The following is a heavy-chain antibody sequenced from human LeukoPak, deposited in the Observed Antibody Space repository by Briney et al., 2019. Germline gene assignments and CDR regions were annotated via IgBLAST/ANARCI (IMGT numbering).Heavy chain of an antibody. D-gene: IGHD4-17*01. Sequence: SETLSLTCTVSGGSISSYYWSWIRQPPGKGPEWIGYIYYSGSTNYNPSLKSRVTISVDTSKNQFSLKLSSVTAADTAVYYCATTSRYGDYVVGVDYYYYYGMDVWGQGTTVTVSS. V-gene: IGHV4-59*01. J-gene: IGHJ6*02. CDR2: IYYSGST. CDR1: GGSISSYY. CDR3: ATTSRYGDYVVGVDYYYYYGMDV.